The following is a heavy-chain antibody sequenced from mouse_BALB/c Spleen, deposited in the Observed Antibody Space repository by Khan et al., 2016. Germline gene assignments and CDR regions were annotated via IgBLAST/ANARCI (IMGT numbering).Heavy chain of an antibody. D-gene: IGHD2-13*01. CDR2: IWRGGNT. Sequence: QVQLKQSGPSLVQPSQSLSITCTVSGFSLTTYVVHWVRQSPGKGLEWLGVIWRGGNTDYNAAFMSRLRITKDNSKSQVFFKMNSLQADDTAIYDCAKVDYDDCDGAWFAYWGQGSLVTVSA. J-gene: IGHJ3*01. CDR3: AKVDYDDCDGAWFAY. CDR1: GFSLTTYV. V-gene: IGHV2-5-1*01.